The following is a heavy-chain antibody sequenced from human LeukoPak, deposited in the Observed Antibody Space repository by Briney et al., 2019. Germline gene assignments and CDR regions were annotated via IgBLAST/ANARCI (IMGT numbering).Heavy chain of an antibody. J-gene: IGHJ4*02. CDR3: AKGGSGWYGDFDY. CDR2: ISGSGDST. CDR1: GFTFSNYV. D-gene: IGHD6-19*01. V-gene: IGHV3-23*01. Sequence: GGSLRLSCAASGFTFSNYVMSWVRQAPGKGLEWVSAISGSGDSTHYANSVKGRFSISRDNSKNMLYLQMNSLRAEDTAVYYCAKGGSGWYGDFDYWGQGTLVTVSS.